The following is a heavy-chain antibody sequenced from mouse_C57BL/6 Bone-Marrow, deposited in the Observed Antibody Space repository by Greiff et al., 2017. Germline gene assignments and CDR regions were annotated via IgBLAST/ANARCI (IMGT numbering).Heavy chain of an antibody. CDR3: AREYYYGSSWFAY. CDR1: GYAFSSYW. V-gene: IGHV1-80*01. Sequence: QVQLKQSGAELVKPGASVKISCKASGYAFSSYWMNWVKQRPGKGLEWIGQIYPGDGDTNYNGKFKGKATLTADKSSSTAYMQLSSLTSEDSAVYFCAREYYYGSSWFAYWGQGTLVTVSA. J-gene: IGHJ3*01. CDR2: IYPGDGDT. D-gene: IGHD1-1*01.